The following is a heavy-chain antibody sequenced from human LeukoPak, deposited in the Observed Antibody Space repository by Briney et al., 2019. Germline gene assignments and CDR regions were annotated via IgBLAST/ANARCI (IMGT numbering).Heavy chain of an antibody. J-gene: IGHJ4*02. V-gene: IGHV3-23*01. Sequence: GGSLRLSCAASGFTFSGYAMNWVRQAPGKGLEWVLGVSGSGDNTYYADSVKGRFTISRDNSKNTLYLQVNSLRADDTAVYYCARWSRSCSSTSCLFDYWGQGTLVTVSS. CDR3: ARWSRSCSSTSCLFDY. D-gene: IGHD2-2*01. CDR1: GFTFSGYA. CDR2: VSGSGDNT.